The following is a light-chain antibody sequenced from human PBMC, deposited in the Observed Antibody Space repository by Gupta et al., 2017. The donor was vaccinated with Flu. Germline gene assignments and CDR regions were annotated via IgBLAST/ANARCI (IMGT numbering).Light chain of an antibody. CDR2: GAS. CDR3: QQYKSWPPT. Sequence: PATLPVSPGEGATLSVRASQSVTTSLAWYQQKPRQAPRLLIYGASTRATGIPARFSGSGSGTEFTLTVTSRQSEDFAVYYCQQYKSWPPTFGGGTKVEIK. V-gene: IGKV3-15*01. CDR1: QSVTTS. J-gene: IGKJ4*01.